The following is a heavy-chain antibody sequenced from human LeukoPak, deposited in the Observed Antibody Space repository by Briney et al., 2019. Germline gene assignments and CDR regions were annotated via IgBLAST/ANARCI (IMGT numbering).Heavy chain of an antibody. J-gene: IGHJ4*02. D-gene: IGHD4-17*01. CDR3: AKCKRMTTVTSLGYPVDY. CDR1: GFTFSSYA. Sequence: GGSLRLSCAASGFTFSSYAMSWVRQAPGKGLEWVSAISGSGGSTYYADSVEGRFTISRDNSKNTLYLQMNSLRAEDTAVYYCAKCKRMTTVTSLGYPVDYWGQGTLVTVSS. V-gene: IGHV3-23*01. CDR2: ISGSGGST.